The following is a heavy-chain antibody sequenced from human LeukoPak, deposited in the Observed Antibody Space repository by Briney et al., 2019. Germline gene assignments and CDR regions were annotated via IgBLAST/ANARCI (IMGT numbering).Heavy chain of an antibody. D-gene: IGHD3-22*01. CDR1: GYTFTSYG. CDR2: MNPNSGNT. Sequence: ASVKVSCKASGYTFTSYGISWVRQAPGQGLEWMGWMNPNSGNTGYAQKFQGRVTMTRNTSISTAYMELSSLRSEDTAVYYCARGGDLGSGYYAYFDYWGQGTLVTVSS. V-gene: IGHV1-8*02. J-gene: IGHJ4*02. CDR3: ARGGDLGSGYYAYFDY.